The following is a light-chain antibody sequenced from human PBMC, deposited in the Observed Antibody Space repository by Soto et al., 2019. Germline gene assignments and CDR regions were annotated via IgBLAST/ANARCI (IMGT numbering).Light chain of an antibody. CDR1: SSDVGGYNY. Sequence: QSALTQPASVSASPGQSITISCTGTSSDVGGYNYVSWYQQHPGKVPKLMIYEVSNRPSGVSNRSSGSKSGDTASLTISGLQAEDEADYYCSSYTSRTTLIFGGGTKLTVL. CDR3: SSYTSRTTLI. CDR2: EVS. J-gene: IGLJ2*01. V-gene: IGLV2-14*01.